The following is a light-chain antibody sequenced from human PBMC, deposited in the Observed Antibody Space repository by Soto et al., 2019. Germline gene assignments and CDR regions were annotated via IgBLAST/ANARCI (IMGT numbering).Light chain of an antibody. CDR2: EGS. Sequence: QSVLTQPASVSVSPGQSITISCTGTSSDVGSYNLVSWYQQHPGKAPKHMIYEGSKRTSGVSNRFSGAKSGNTASLTISALQAEDEADYYCCSYAGSSSHVVFGGGTQLTV. CDR1: SSDVGSYNL. J-gene: IGLJ2*01. V-gene: IGLV2-23*01. CDR3: CSYAGSSSHVV.